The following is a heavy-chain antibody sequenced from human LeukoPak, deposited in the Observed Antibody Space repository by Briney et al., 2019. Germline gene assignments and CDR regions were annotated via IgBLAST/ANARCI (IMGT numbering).Heavy chain of an antibody. J-gene: IGHJ4*02. CDR3: ARNGFSYSDY. CDR2: IKQDGSEK. CDR1: GFPFSSFW. Sequence: GGSLRLSCAASGFPFSSFWMTWVRQAPGKGLEWVASIKQDGSEKYYVDSVKGRFTISRDNTKNSLYLQMSSLRAEDTAVYYCARNGFSYSDYWGQGTLVTVSS. V-gene: IGHV3-7*01. D-gene: IGHD5-18*01.